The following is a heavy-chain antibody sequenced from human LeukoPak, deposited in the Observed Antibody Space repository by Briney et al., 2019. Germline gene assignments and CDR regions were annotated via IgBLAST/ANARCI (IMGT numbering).Heavy chain of an antibody. CDR3: AKLWTGTTSY. D-gene: IGHD1-1*01. V-gene: IGHV3-30*18. J-gene: IGHJ4*02. Sequence: PGGSLRLSCTASGFTFSSYGIHWVRQAPGKGLEWVAVISYDGSNKYYADSVKGRFTISRDNSKNTLYLQMNSLRAEDTAVYYCAKLWTGTTSYWGQGTLVTVSS. CDR1: GFTFSSYG. CDR2: ISYDGSNK.